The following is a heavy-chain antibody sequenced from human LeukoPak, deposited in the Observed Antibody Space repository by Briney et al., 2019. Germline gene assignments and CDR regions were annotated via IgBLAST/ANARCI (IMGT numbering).Heavy chain of an antibody. Sequence: GGSLRLSCVASGFSFNVYSMNWVRQAPGRGLEWVSIIGISDNTYYANSVKGRFTISRDSSKNTLYLQMNSLRAEDTALYYCARKTATQNFDSWGQGTLVTVSS. CDR3: ARKTATQNFDS. D-gene: IGHD2-21*02. CDR2: IIGISDNT. J-gene: IGHJ4*02. V-gene: IGHV3-23*01. CDR1: GFSFNVYS.